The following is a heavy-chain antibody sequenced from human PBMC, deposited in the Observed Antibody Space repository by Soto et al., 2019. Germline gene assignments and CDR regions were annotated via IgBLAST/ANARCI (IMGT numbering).Heavy chain of an antibody. CDR2: IKQDGSEK. V-gene: IGHV3-7*01. J-gene: IGHJ6*02. CDR3: ARIASAGRGWDV. D-gene: IGHD6-25*01. CDR1: GFTFRSYW. Sequence: EVLLVESGGGLVQPGGSLRLSCAASGFTFRSYWMSWVRQAPVKGVEWVGKIKQDGSEKNYVDFVEGRFTISRDNAEISLYLQMNSPRAEDTAVYYCARIASAGRGWDVWGQGTTVVVSS.